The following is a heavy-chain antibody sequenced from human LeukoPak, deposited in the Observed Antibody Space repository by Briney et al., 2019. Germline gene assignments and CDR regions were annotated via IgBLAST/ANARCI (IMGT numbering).Heavy chain of an antibody. V-gene: IGHV4-39*07. CDR2: IYYSGST. Sequence: TSSETLSLTCTVSGGSISSSSYYWGWIRQPPGKGLEWIGSIYYSGSTYYNPSLKSRVTISVDTSKNQFSLKLSSVTAADTAVYYCARAPSTYTYYYDSSTFLFDYWGQGTLVTVSS. J-gene: IGHJ4*02. D-gene: IGHD3-22*01. CDR3: ARAPSTYTYYYDSSTFLFDY. CDR1: GGSISSSSYY.